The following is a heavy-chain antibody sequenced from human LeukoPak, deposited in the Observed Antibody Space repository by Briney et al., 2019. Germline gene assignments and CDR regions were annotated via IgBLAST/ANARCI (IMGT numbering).Heavy chain of an antibody. Sequence: GGSLRLSCAASGFTFSSYAMSWVRQAPGKGLEWVSAISGSGGSTYYADSVKGRFTISRDNSKNTLYLQMNSLRAEDTAVYYCAKDVYWGEIVVVPAAVWGQGTLVTVSS. CDR3: AKDVYWGEIVVVPAAV. D-gene: IGHD2-2*01. J-gene: IGHJ4*02. CDR2: ISGSGGST. CDR1: GFTFSSYA. V-gene: IGHV3-23*01.